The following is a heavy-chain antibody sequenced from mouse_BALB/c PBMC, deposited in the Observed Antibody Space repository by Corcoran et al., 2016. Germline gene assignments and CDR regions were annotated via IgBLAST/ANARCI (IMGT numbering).Heavy chain of an antibody. CDR1: GYIITSGYY. D-gene: IGHD1-1*01. CDR3: AAKCVYYASSY. Sequence: DVQLQESGPGLVKSSQSLSLTCSVTGYIITSGYYWNWIRQFPGNKLELMGYISYEGSNNYNPSLKNRISITHDTSKNQFFLKCNSVTTEDTATYYWAAKCVYYASSYWGQGTLVTVSS. J-gene: IGHJ3*01. CDR2: ISYEGSN. V-gene: IGHV3-6*02.